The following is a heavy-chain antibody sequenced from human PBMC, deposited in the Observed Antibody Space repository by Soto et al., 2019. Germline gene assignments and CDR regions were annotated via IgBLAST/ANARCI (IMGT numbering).Heavy chain of an antibody. CDR2: INPNSGGT. D-gene: IGHD3-3*01. CDR3: AREKYAFWSGFQTPLGMDV. V-gene: IGHV1-2*04. CDR1: GYTFTGYY. Sequence: ASVKVSCKASGYTFTGYYMHWVRQAPGQGLEWMGWINPNSGGTNYAQKFQGWVTMTRDTSISTAYMELSRLRSDDTAVYYCAREKYAFWSGFQTPLGMDVWGQGTTVTVSS. J-gene: IGHJ6*02.